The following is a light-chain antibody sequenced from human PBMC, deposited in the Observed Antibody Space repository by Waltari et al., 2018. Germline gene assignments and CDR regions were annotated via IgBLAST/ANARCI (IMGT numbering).Light chain of an antibody. Sequence: EIVFTQSPGTLTLFHGESATLSCSASQHVRNSYVAWYRQKRGQAPELVIYGASNRATGIPPRISGSESGTDFTLTITGLEPEDFAVYYCQQYGSSAWTFGPGTKVELK. CDR3: QQYGSSAWT. V-gene: IGKV3-20*01. J-gene: IGKJ1*01. CDR1: QHVRNSY. CDR2: GAS.